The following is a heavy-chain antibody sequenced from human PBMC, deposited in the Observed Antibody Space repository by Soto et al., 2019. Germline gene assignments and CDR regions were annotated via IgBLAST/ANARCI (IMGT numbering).Heavy chain of an antibody. V-gene: IGHV4-39*02. D-gene: IGHD5-18*01. Sequence: PSETLSLTCTVSGGSISSRSDYWGWIRQPPGKGLEFIGSIYYSGSPYYNPSLESRVTISVDTSKNQFSLKLSSVTAADTAVYYCATDTAMVTFDYWGQGTMVTVSS. CDR1: GGSISSRSDY. CDR3: ATDTAMVTFDY. J-gene: IGHJ4*02. CDR2: IYYSGSP.